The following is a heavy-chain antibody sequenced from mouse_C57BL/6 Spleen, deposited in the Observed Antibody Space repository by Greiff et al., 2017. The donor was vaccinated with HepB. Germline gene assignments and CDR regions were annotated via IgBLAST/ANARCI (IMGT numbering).Heavy chain of an antibody. J-gene: IGHJ4*01. D-gene: IGHD2-3*01. CDR1: GFTFSDFY. Sequence: EVKLVESGGGLVQSGRSLRLSCATSGFTFSDFYMEWVRQAPGQGLEWIAASRNKANDYTTEYSASVKGRFIVSRDTSQSILYLQMNALRAEDTAIYYCAREDGYYAMDYWGQGTSVTVSS. CDR2: SRNKANDYTT. CDR3: AREDGYYAMDY. V-gene: IGHV7-1*01.